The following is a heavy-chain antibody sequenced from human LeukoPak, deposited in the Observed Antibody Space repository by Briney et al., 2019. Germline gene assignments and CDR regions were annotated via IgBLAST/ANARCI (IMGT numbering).Heavy chain of an antibody. CDR1: GGSISSYY. CDR2: IYYSGST. CDR3: ARDFRRHSSGWYRGYYYGMDV. V-gene: IGHV4-59*01. Sequence: SETLSLTCTVSGGSISSYYWSWIRQPPGKGLEWIGYIYYSGSTNYNPSLKSRVTISVDTSKNQFSLKLSSVTAADTAVYYCARDFRRHSSGWYRGYYYGMDVWGQGTTVTVSS. J-gene: IGHJ6*02. D-gene: IGHD6-19*01.